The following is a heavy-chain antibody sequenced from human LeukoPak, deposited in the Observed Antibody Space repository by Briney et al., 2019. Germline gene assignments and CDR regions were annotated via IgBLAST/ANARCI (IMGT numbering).Heavy chain of an antibody. CDR3: ARGLRITMIVVVKRTPNDYYYYYGMDV. V-gene: IGHV1-69*13. CDR2: IIPIFGTA. J-gene: IGHJ6*02. CDR1: GYTFTSYY. Sequence: LGASVKVSCKASGYTFTSYYMHWVRQAPGQGLEWMGGIIPIFGTANYAQKFQGRVTITADESTSTAYMELSSLRSEDTAVYYCARGLRITMIVVVKRTPNDYYYYYGMDVWGQGTTVTVSS. D-gene: IGHD3-22*01.